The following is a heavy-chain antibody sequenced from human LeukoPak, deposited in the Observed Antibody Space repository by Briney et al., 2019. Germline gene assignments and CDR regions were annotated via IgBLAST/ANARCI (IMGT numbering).Heavy chain of an antibody. CDR2: IKQDGSEE. V-gene: IGHV3-7*03. J-gene: IGHJ4*02. Sequence: GGSLRLSCVASGFSFSSYWMSWVRQAPGKGLEWVANIKQDGSEEYYVDSVKGRFTISKDNAKNSLYLQMNSLRAEDTAVYYCAKGSSPFDYWGQGTLVTVSS. D-gene: IGHD6-13*01. CDR1: GFSFSSYW. CDR3: AKGSSPFDY.